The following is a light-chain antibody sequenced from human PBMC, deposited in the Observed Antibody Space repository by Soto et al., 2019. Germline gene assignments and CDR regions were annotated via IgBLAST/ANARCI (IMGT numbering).Light chain of an antibody. V-gene: IGKV3-20*01. CDR3: QQYGSTPLT. CDR2: GAS. Sequence: EFVLTQSPGTLSLSPGGSATLSCRASQRVRRNYVAWYQQKPGQSPRLLIYGASNRASGIPDRFSGSASGADFTLSIARLEPEDFAMYYCQQYGSTPLTFGGGTKVEIK. CDR1: QRVRRNY. J-gene: IGKJ4*01.